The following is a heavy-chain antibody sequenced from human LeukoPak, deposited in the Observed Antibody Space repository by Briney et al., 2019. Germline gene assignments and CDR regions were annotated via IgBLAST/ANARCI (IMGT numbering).Heavy chain of an antibody. J-gene: IGHJ2*01. Sequence: SETLSLTCTVSGGSISDYYWSWIRQPAGKGLEWIGRIFSSGSSNYNPSLRGRVTMSLDTSTNRFSLRLHSVTAADTAVYYCARSPVTTIYWYFGLWGRGTQVTVSS. CDR3: ARSPVTTIYWYFGL. D-gene: IGHD4-17*01. CDR1: GGSISDYY. V-gene: IGHV4-4*07. CDR2: IFSSGSS.